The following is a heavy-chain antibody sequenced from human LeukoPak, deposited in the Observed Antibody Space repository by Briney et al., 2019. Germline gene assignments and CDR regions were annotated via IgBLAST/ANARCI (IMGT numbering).Heavy chain of an antibody. Sequence: SETLSLTCTVSGGSITSSSFYWGWIRQPPGKGLEWSGCIYYTGSTYYNPSLKSRVIISGDTSKNQFSLDLSSVTAADTAVCYCARLMITFGGIIVWAFDIWGRGTMVTVSS. CDR2: IYYTGST. J-gene: IGHJ3*02. CDR3: ARLMITFGGIIVWAFDI. V-gene: IGHV4-39*01. CDR1: GGSITSSSFY. D-gene: IGHD3-16*02.